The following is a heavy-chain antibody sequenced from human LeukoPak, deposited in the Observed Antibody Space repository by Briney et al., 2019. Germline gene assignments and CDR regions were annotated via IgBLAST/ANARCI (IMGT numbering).Heavy chain of an antibody. D-gene: IGHD3-9*01. V-gene: IGHV4-34*01. J-gene: IGHJ4*02. CDR1: GGSFSGYY. CDR3: ATRPYYDILTGYYTPFDY. CDR2: INHSGST. Sequence: SETLSLTCAVYGGSFSGYYWSWIRQPPGKGLEWIGEINHSGSTNYNPSLKSRVTISVDTSKNQFSLKLSSVTAADTAVYYCATRPYYDILTGYYTPFDYWGQGTLVTVSS.